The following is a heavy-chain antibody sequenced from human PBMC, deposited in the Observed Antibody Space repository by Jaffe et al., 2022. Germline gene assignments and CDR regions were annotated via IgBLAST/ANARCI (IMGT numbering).Heavy chain of an antibody. CDR3: ASGSPRREDYYYYYYMDV. CDR1: GGTFSSYA. J-gene: IGHJ6*03. CDR2: IIPIFGTA. V-gene: IGHV1-69*01. Sequence: QVQLVQSGAEVKKPGSSVKVSCKASGGTFSSYAISWVRQAPGQGLEWMGGIIPIFGTANYAQKFQGRVTITADESTSTAYMELSSLRSEDTAVYYCASGSPRREDYYYYYYMDVWGKGTTVTVSS.